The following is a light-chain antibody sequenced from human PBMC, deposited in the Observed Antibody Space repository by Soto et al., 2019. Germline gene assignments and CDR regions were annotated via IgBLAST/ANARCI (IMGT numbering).Light chain of an antibody. CDR2: GTS. Sequence: EIELTQSPGTLSLSPGERATLSCRASQSAGNTYLAWYQQKPGQAPRLLIYGTSSRATGIPDRFSGSGSGTDFTLTIDRVEPEDFAVYYCQQYGSSRTFGQGTKVEVK. V-gene: IGKV3-20*01. J-gene: IGKJ1*01. CDR1: QSAGNTY. CDR3: QQYGSSRT.